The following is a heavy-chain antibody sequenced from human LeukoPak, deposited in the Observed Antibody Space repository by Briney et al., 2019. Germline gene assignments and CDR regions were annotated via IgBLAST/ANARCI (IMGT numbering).Heavy chain of an antibody. CDR3: ARGSPLMAGIYNFDY. Sequence: SETLSLTCTVSGGSISSYYWSWIRQPPGKGLEWIGYIYYSGSTNYNPSLKSRVTISVDTSKNQFSLKVRPVTAADTAVYYCARGSPLMAGIYNFDYWGQGRLVTVSS. CDR2: IYYSGST. D-gene: IGHD6-19*01. V-gene: IGHV4-59*01. J-gene: IGHJ4*02. CDR1: GGSISSYY.